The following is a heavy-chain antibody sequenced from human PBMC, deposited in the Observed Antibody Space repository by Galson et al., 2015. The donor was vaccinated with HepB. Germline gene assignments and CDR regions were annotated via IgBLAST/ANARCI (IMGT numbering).Heavy chain of an antibody. J-gene: IGHJ4*02. CDR1: GYTFTSYG. D-gene: IGHD3-22*01. V-gene: IGHV1-18*04. CDR3: ARDAIGWLLLPDYFDY. CDR2: ISAYNGNT. Sequence: SVKVSCKASGYTFTSYGISWVRQAPGQGLEWMGWISAYNGNTNYAQKLQGRVTMTTDTSTSTAYMELRSLRSDDTAVYYCARDAIGWLLLPDYFDYWGQGTLVTVSS.